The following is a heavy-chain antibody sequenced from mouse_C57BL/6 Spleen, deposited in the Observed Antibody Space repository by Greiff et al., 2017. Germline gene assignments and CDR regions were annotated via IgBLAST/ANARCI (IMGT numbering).Heavy chain of an antibody. Sequence: VQLQQSGAELAKPGASVKLSCKASGYTFTSYWMPWVKQRPGQGLEWIGYINPSSGYTKYNQKFKDKATLTADKSSSTAYLQLSSLTYEDSAVYYCARILDGYYGDYWGQGTTLTVSS. CDR2: INPSSGYT. J-gene: IGHJ2*01. CDR1: GYTFTSYW. D-gene: IGHD2-3*01. V-gene: IGHV1-7*01. CDR3: ARILDGYYGDY.